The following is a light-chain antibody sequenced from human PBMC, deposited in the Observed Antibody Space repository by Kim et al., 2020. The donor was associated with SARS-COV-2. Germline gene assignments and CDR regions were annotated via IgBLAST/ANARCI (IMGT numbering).Light chain of an antibody. Sequence: GQRVNIDCSGRGSNVGSYTVNWSQQLPGPAPKLLIYSNSQRPSGVPDRFSGSKSGTSASLVISGLRSEDEADYYCSAWDDSLNGRLYGGGTQLTVL. J-gene: IGLJ3*02. V-gene: IGLV1-44*01. CDR1: GSNVGSYT. CDR2: SNS. CDR3: SAWDDSLNGRL.